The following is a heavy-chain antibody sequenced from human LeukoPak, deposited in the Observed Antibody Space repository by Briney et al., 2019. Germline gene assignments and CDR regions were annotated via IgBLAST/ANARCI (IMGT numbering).Heavy chain of an antibody. J-gene: IGHJ4*02. Sequence: SETLSLTCTVSGGSISSYYWSWIRQPPGKGLEWIGYIYYSGSTNYNPSLKSRVTISVDTSKNQFSLKLSSVTAADTAVYYCAGSGSPLDFDYWGQGTLVTVSS. CDR1: GGSISSYY. CDR2: IYYSGST. CDR3: AGSGSPLDFDY. D-gene: IGHD1-26*01. V-gene: IGHV4-59*01.